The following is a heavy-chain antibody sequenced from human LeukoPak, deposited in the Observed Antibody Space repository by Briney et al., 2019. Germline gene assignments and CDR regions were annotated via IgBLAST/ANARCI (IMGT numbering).Heavy chain of an antibody. CDR3: ARHTGSTWSTGY. Sequence: GGSLRLSCAASGLTFSSYAMSWVRQAPGKGLQWVSAITGSGGSTYYADSVKGRFTISRDNSNNTLYLQMSSLRAGDTAVYYCARHTGSTWSTGYWGQGTLVAVSS. J-gene: IGHJ4*02. V-gene: IGHV3-23*01. D-gene: IGHD6-13*01. CDR2: ITGSGGST. CDR1: GLTFSSYA.